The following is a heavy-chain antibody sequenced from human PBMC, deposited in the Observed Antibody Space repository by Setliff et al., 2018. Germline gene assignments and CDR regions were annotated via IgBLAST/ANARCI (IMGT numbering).Heavy chain of an antibody. V-gene: IGHV1-8*02. CDR3: ARGLRQNRSNSDVFDI. CDR1: GYTLTNYD. CDR2: MNPNSGNT. Sequence: ASVKVSCKASGYTLTNYDINWLRQAAGQGLEWMGWMNPNSGNTGYAQKFQGRVTMTRNASISTVYMELSSLRYEDMAVYYCARGLRQNRSNSDVFDIWGQGTVVTVSS. J-gene: IGHJ3*02. D-gene: IGHD4-4*01.